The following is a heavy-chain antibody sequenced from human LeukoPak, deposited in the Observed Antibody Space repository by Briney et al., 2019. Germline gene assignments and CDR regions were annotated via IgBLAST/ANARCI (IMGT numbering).Heavy chain of an antibody. V-gene: IGHV4-38-2*02. J-gene: IGHJ5*02. CDR2: IYHGETT. Sequence: ASETLSLACTVSGYSITTGHYWGWIRQPPGRGLEWIGRIYHGETTYYNPSLKSRVTISVDRSKNQFSLKLSSVTAADTAVYYCARGKIEGSGSSPGPTGNWFDPWGQGTLVTVSS. CDR3: ARGKIEGSGSSPGPTGNWFDP. CDR1: GYSITTGHY. D-gene: IGHD3-10*01.